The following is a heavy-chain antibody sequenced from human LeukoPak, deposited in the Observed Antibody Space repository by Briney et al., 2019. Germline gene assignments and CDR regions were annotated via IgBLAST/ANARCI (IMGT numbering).Heavy chain of an antibody. J-gene: IGHJ4*02. CDR3: ARDRGGNSGSFEY. D-gene: IGHD2/OR15-2a*01. Sequence: GGSLRLSCAASGFTFSDHYMDWARQAPGKGLEWVGRTRNKANSYTTEYAASVKGRFTISRDDSKNSLYLQMNSLRVEDTAIYYCARDRGGNSGSFEYWGQGSLVAVSS. CDR1: GFTFSDHY. CDR2: TRNKANSYTT. V-gene: IGHV3-72*01.